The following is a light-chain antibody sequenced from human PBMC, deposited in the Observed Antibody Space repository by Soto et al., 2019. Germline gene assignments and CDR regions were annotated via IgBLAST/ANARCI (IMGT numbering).Light chain of an antibody. J-gene: IGKJ1*01. CDR2: GAS. CDR1: QSVSISY. V-gene: IGKV3-20*01. CDR3: QQYGGSPWT. Sequence: EIVLTQSPGTLSLFPGERATLSCRASQSVSISYLAWYQQKPGQAPRLLIYGASSRAAGIPDRFSVSGSGTDFPLTISRLEPEDFAVYYCQQYGGSPWTFGQGTKVEIK.